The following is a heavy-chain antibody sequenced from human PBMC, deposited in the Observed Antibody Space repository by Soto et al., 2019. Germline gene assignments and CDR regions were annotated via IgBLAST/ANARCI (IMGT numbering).Heavy chain of an antibody. CDR1: GFTFSSCG. Sequence: EVQLVESGGGLVQPGGSLRLSCVASGFTFSSCGMHWVRQSPGKGLEYVSAISANGGSTFYANSVKGRFTVSRDNSKNTLYLQMGSLRVEDMAVYSCARGFATGVWFFCPWGQGTLVTVSS. D-gene: IGHD2-21*01. CDR3: ARGFATGVWFFCP. J-gene: IGHJ5*02. V-gene: IGHV3-64*01. CDR2: ISANGGST.